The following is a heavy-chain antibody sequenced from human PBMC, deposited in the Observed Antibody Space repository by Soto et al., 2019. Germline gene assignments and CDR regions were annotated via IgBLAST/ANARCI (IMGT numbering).Heavy chain of an antibody. CDR1: GFTFTSYG. V-gene: IGHV3-33*01. J-gene: IGHJ4*02. CDR2: VWNDGTNK. D-gene: IGHD1-1*01. Sequence: PGGSLRLSCAGSGFTFTSYGMHWVRQAPGKGLEWMAVVWNDGTNKYYADSVRGRFTISRDNSKNTLYLQMNSLRAEGTAVYYCARTPGVLLERLFDYWGQGTRVTVSS. CDR3: ARTPGVLLERLFDY.